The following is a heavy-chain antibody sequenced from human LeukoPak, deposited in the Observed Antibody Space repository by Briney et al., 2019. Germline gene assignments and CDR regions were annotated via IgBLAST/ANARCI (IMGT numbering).Heavy chain of an antibody. CDR1: GFAFSAYS. J-gene: IGHJ6*03. D-gene: IGHD3-3*01. Sequence: GGSLRLYCAASGFAFSAYSMNWVRLAPGAGLEWGSSISGSSISIYYADSVRGRFTISKDNAKNSVYLQVNSLTGEDTAVYYCARDWGGLGYMDVWGKGTTVTVSS. V-gene: IGHV3-21*01. CDR2: ISGSSISI. CDR3: ARDWGGLGYMDV.